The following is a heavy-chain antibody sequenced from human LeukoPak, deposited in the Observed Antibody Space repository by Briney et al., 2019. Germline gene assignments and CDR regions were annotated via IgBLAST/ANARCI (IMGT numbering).Heavy chain of an antibody. CDR3: ARRAGAPDFDV. Sequence: SDTLSLTCTVSGGPFVGYYWTWIRQPPGKGLEWIGEITHSGGGNYNPSLKSRVTISVDSSQNRFSLKVLSVTAADTAVYYCARRAGAPDFDVWGLGTLVSVSS. CDR1: GGPFVGYY. J-gene: IGHJ4*02. V-gene: IGHV4-34*01. CDR2: ITHSGGG. D-gene: IGHD3-10*01.